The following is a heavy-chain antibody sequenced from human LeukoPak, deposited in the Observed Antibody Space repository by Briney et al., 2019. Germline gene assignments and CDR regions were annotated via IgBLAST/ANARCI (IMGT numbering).Heavy chain of an antibody. J-gene: IGHJ3*02. CDR2: ISWDSRRI. D-gene: IGHD6-19*01. V-gene: IGHV3-9*01. Sequence: GGSLRLSCAASGFTFDDYAMHWVRQAPGRGRGGGSGISWDSRRIAYAAYVKGRFTISRDKAKNSLYLQINSLRAEDTALYYCAKDRSSGRYIRAFDIWGQGTMVTVSS. CDR3: AKDRSSGRYIRAFDI. CDR1: GFTFDDYA.